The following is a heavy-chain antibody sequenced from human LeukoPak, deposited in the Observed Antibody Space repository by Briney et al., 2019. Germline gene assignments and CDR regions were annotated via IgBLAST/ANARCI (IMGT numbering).Heavy chain of an antibody. CDR3: AKGSSVAGTIFGY. J-gene: IGHJ4*02. CDR1: GFTVGTNY. V-gene: IGHV3-66*01. D-gene: IGHD6-19*01. CDR2: IYGGGTT. Sequence: PGGSLRLSCAASGFTVGTNYVSWVRQAPGKGLEWVSVIYGGGTTYYADSVKGRFTISRDNSKNTVYLQMNSLRAEDTAVYYCAKGSSVAGTIFGYWGQGTLVTVSS.